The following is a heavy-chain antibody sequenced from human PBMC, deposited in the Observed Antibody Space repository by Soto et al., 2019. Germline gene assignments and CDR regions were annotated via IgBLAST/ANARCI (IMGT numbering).Heavy chain of an antibody. CDR1: GGSISSSNYY. CDR2: ISHSGNT. Sequence: QLQLQESGPGLVKPSETLSLTCTVSGGSISSSNYYWGWIRQPPGKGLEWIAMISHSGNTYYNPSLTRRVIIPVDTSKSQFSLNLPSVTAADTAVYYCASRLGSGIPYFDYWGQGTLVTVSS. CDR3: ASRLGSGIPYFDY. V-gene: IGHV4-39*01. J-gene: IGHJ4*02. D-gene: IGHD3-10*01.